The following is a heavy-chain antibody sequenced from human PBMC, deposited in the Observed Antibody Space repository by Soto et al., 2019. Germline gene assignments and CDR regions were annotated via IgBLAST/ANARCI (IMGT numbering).Heavy chain of an antibody. Sequence: SETLSLTCTVSGGSVSGVDYFWSWIRQSPGKGLEWIGYIYYTGITHLNPSLKSRLTMAVDTSKNEFSLKLASVSAADTAVYFCAREERKGIISWFDPWGQGTPVTVS. CDR3: AREERKGIISWFDP. CDR1: GGSVSGVDYF. CDR2: IYYTGIT. V-gene: IGHV4-30-4*01. J-gene: IGHJ5*02. D-gene: IGHD2-21*01.